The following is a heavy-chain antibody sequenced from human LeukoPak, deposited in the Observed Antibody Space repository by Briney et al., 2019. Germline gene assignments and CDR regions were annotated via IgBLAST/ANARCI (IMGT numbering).Heavy chain of an antibody. CDR3: ARRRGSMITLGGVIENWFDP. V-gene: IGHV4-39*01. CDR2: IYYSGST. Sequence: SETLSLTCTVSGGSISSSSYYWGWIRQPPGKGLEWIGSIYYSGSTYYNPSLKSRVTISVDTSKNQFSLKLSSVTAADTAVYYCARRRGSMITLGGVIENWFDPWGQGTLVTVSS. CDR1: GGSISSSSYY. D-gene: IGHD3-16*01. J-gene: IGHJ5*02.